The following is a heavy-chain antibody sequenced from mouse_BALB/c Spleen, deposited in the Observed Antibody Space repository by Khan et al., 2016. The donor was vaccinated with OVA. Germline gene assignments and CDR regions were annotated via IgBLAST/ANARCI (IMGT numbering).Heavy chain of an antibody. V-gene: IGHV5-17*02. CDR1: GFPISSFG. CDR3: ASLRYWARIAS. D-gene: IGHD2-12*01. J-gene: IGHJ3*01. CDR2: IGSDGNTT. Sequence: EVELVESGGGLVQPGGSRKLSCAASGFPISSFGMHWVRQAPEKRLEWVASIGSDGNTTDYADSVKGRFTISRDDPKNALVLQMRSLRSEDTAMYDYASLRYWARIASWGQGTLVTVSS.